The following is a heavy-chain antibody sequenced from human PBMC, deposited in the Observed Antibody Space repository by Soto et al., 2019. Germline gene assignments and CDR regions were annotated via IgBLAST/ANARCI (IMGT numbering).Heavy chain of an antibody. CDR1: GFTFSSSG. J-gene: IGHJ4*02. V-gene: IGHV3-33*06. Sequence: GSLRLSCAASGFTFSSSGMHWVRQAPGKGLEWVAVIWYDGSNEYYADSVKGRFTISRDNSKNTLYLQMNSLRAEDTAVYHCAKMDTAMVLDYWGQGTLVTVS. CDR3: AKMDTAMVLDY. CDR2: IWYDGSNE. D-gene: IGHD5-18*01.